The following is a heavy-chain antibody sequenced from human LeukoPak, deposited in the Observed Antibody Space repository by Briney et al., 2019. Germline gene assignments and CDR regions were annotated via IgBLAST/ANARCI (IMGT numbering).Heavy chain of an antibody. CDR1: GGSISSYY. V-gene: IGHV4-59*01. J-gene: IGHJ6*03. CDR2: IYYSGST. Sequence: SETLSLTCTVSGGSISSYYWSWIRQPPGKGLEWIGYIYYSGSTNYNPSLKSRVTISVDTPKNQISLKLSSVTAADTAVYYCAGTYYGFWSGYYPHYYYYYMDVWGKGTTVTVSS. D-gene: IGHD3-3*01. CDR3: AGTYYGFWSGYYPHYYYYYMDV.